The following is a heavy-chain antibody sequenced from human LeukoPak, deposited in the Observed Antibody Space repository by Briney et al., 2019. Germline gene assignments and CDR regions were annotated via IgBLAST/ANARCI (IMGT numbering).Heavy chain of an antibody. CDR1: GFTFSSYE. V-gene: IGHV3-48*03. CDR2: ISSSGSTI. CDR3: AREPPDWYFDL. J-gene: IGHJ2*01. Sequence: GGSLRLSCAASGFTFSSYEMNWVRQAPGKGLEWVSYISSSGSTIYYADSVKGRFTISRDNAKNSLYLQMNSLRAEDTAVYYCAREPPDWYFDLLGRGTLVTVSS.